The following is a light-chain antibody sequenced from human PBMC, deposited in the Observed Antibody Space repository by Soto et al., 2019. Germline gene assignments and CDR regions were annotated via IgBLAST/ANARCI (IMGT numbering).Light chain of an antibody. CDR1: QSFRSY. CDR2: DAS. J-gene: IGKJ4*01. V-gene: IGKV3-11*01. Sequence: EIVLTQSPATLSLSPGERATLSCRASQSFRSYLAWYQQKPGQAPRLLIYDASNRATGIPARFSGSGSGTDFTLTISSLEPEDFAVYYCQQRSNWVSFGGGTKVEIK. CDR3: QQRSNWVS.